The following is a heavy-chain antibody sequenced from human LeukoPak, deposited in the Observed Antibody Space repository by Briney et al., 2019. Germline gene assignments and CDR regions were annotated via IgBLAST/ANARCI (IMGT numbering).Heavy chain of an antibody. CDR1: GGSFSGYY. D-gene: IGHD6-13*01. J-gene: IGHJ1*01. Sequence: SETLSLTCAVYGGSFSGYYWSWIRQPPGKGLEWIGEINHSGSTNYNPSLKSRVTISVDTSKNQFSLKLSSVTAADTAVYYCARNPGIAARGCFQHWGQGTPVTVSS. V-gene: IGHV4-34*01. CDR2: INHSGST. CDR3: ARNPGIAARGCFQH.